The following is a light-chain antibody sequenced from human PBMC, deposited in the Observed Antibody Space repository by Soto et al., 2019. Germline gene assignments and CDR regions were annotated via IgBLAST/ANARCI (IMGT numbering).Light chain of an antibody. Sequence: EIVLTQSPATLSLSPGERATLSCRASQSVSSYLAWYQQKPGQAPRLLISDASNRATGIPARFSGSGSGTDFTLTVSSLEPEDFAVYYCQQRRDWPLTCGGGTRVEI. J-gene: IGKJ4*01. CDR2: DAS. CDR3: QQRRDWPLT. CDR1: QSVSSY. V-gene: IGKV3-11*01.